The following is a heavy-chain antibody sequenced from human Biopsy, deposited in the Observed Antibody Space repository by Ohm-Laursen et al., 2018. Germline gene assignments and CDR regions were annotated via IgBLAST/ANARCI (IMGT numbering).Heavy chain of an antibody. V-gene: IGHV3-15*01. J-gene: IGHJ6*02. Sequence: LSLTRAASGFTFADAWMSWIRQAPGKGLEWVGRIKSKFDGETTDYAAPVKGRFIISRDDSKSTLFLQMNSLKVEDTGVYFCSTGGGDFYYNGMDVWGQGTTVTVSS. CDR3: STGGGDFYYNGMDV. CDR2: IKSKFDGETT. CDR1: GFTFADAW. D-gene: IGHD3-16*01.